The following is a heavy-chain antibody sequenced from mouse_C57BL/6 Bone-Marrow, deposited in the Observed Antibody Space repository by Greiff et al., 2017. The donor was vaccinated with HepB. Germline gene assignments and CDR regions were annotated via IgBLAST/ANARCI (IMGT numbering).Heavy chain of an antibody. CDR2: ISNGGGST. CDR3: ARRGDGYFAMDY. V-gene: IGHV5-12*01. D-gene: IGHD2-3*01. Sequence: VQLKESGGGLVQPGGSLKLSCAASGFTFSDYYMYWVRQTPEKRLEWVAYISNGGGSTYYPDTVKGRFTISRDNAKNTLYLQMSRLKSEDTAMYYCARRGDGYFAMDYWGQGTSVTVSS. CDR1: GFTFSDYY. J-gene: IGHJ4*01.